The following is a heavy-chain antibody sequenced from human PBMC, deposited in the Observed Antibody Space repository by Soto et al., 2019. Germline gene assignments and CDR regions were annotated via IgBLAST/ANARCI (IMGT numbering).Heavy chain of an antibody. V-gene: IGHV4-34*01. CDR1: GGSFTGYH. CDR2: INHSGST. Sequence: QGQLQQWGAGLLKPSETLSLTCAVYGGSFTGYHWSWIRQPPGKGLEWIGEINHSGSTKYNSSLKSRVTISADTSKKQFTLKLTSVIAADTAVYYCARGSPNDYGDSRWFDPWGQGTLVTVSS. CDR3: ARGSPNDYGDSRWFDP. D-gene: IGHD4-17*01. J-gene: IGHJ5*02.